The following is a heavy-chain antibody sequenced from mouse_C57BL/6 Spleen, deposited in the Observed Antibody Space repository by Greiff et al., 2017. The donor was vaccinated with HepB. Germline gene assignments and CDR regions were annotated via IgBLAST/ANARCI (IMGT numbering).Heavy chain of an antibody. CDR3: ARGITTEDY. V-gene: IGHV1-59*01. Sequence: QVQLQQPGAELVRPGTSVKLSCKASGYTFTSYWMHWVKQRPGQGLEWIGVIDPSDSYTNYNQKFKGKATLTVDTSSSTAYMQLSSLTSEDSAVYYCARGITTEDYWGQGTTLTVSS. CDR1: GYTFTSYW. CDR2: IDPSDSYT. D-gene: IGHD1-1*01. J-gene: IGHJ2*01.